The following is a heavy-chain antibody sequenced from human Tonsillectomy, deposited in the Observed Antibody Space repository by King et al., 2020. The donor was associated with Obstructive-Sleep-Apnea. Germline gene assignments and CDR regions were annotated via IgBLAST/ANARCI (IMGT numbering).Heavy chain of an antibody. Sequence: GQLVESGGGLVQPGGSLRFSCAASVFTFSSSAMSWCRQSPGKGLEWVSTISGIGESTYYADSVKGRFTIPRDNTKKTLYLQMNILRTEDTAVYYCAKLVGNTGVDYWGQGTLVTVSS. J-gene: IGHJ4*02. CDR1: VFTFSSSA. CDR3: AKLVGNTGVDY. V-gene: IGHV3-23*04. CDR2: ISGIGEST. D-gene: IGHD2-8*02.